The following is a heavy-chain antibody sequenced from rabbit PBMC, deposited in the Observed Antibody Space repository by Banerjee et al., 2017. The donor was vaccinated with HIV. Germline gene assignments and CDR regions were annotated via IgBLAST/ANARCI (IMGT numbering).Heavy chain of an antibody. Sequence: QSLEESGGDLVKPEGSLTLTCKASGFSFSSSSYMCWVRQAPGKELEWIACIYAGGVGGTYYASWAKGRFTISKASSTTVTLQMTSLTAADTATYFCARDNASSSGFYFNLWGPGTLVTVS. J-gene: IGHJ4*01. D-gene: IGHD1-1*01. V-gene: IGHV1S40*01. CDR2: IYAGGVGGT. CDR3: ARDNASSSGFYFNL. CDR1: GFSFSSSSY.